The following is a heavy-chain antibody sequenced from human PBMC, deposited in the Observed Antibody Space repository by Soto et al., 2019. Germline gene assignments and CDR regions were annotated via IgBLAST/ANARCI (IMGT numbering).Heavy chain of an antibody. CDR2: IYPGDSDT. J-gene: IGHJ4*02. Sequence: GESLKISCKGSGYSFTTYWIGWVRQMPGKGLEWMGIIYPGDSDTRYSPSFQGQVTISADKYISTAYLQWSSLKASDTAMYYCERKDSSSASDYWAQGTLVTCST. CDR3: ERKDSSSASDY. D-gene: IGHD3-22*01. CDR1: GYSFTTYW. V-gene: IGHV5-51*01.